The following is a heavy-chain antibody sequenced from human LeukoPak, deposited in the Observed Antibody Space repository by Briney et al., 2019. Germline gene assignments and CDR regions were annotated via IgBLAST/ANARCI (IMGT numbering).Heavy chain of an antibody. CDR2: INPNSGGT. CDR3: ARGIWFGELLYGDNWFDP. D-gene: IGHD3-10*01. J-gene: IGHJ5*02. V-gene: IGHV1-2*02. CDR1: GYTFTGYY. Sequence: ASVKVSCKASGYTFTGYYMHWVRQAPGQGLEWMGWINPNSGGTNYAQKFQGRVTMTRDTPISTAYMELSRLRSDDTAVYYCARGIWFGELLYGDNWFDPWGQGTLVTVSS.